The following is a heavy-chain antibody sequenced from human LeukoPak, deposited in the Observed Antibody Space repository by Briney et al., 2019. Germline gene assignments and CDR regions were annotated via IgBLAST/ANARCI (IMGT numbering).Heavy chain of an antibody. CDR2: IYPGDSDT. Sequence: RGESPKISCKGSGYSFTNYWIDWVRQMPGKGLEWMGIIYPGDSDTRYSPSFQGQVTISADKSISTAYLQWSSLKASDTAMYYCARRAAGTWWFDPWGQGTLVTVSS. J-gene: IGHJ5*02. D-gene: IGHD6-13*01. V-gene: IGHV5-51*01. CDR3: ARRAAGTWWFDP. CDR1: GYSFTNYW.